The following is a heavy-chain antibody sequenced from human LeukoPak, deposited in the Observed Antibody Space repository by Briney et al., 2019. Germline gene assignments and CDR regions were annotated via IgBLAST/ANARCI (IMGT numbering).Heavy chain of an antibody. CDR2: INHSGSS. J-gene: IGHJ4*02. V-gene: IGHV4-34*08. CDR3: AGRYCSGGRCYRALADY. CDR1: GGIFSGYY. D-gene: IGHD2-15*01. Sequence: SETLSLTCAFCGGIFSGYYWSWMRQPPGKGLEGIGEINHSGSSNYNPSLKSRVTMSTDTCKNQFSLKLTSVTAAETAVYYCAGRYCSGGRCYRALADYWGQGTLVIVSS.